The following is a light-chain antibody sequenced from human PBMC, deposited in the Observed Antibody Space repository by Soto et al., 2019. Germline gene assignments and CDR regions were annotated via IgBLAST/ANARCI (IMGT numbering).Light chain of an antibody. J-gene: IGKJ5*01. CDR1: QSVSSNY. V-gene: IGKV3-20*01. Sequence: VLTQSPGTLSLSPGERATLSCRASQSVSSNYLAWYQQKPGQAPRLLIYGASSRATGIPDRFSGSGSGTDFTLTISSLEPEDFVVYYCQQYGSSPLLTFGQGTRLEIK. CDR3: QQYGSSPLLT. CDR2: GAS.